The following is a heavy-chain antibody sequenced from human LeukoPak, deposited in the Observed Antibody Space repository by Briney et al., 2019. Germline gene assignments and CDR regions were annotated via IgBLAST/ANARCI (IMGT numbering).Heavy chain of an antibody. CDR2: IIPIFGTA. Sequence: GASVKVSCKASGGTFSSYAISWVRQAPGQGLEWMGGIIPIFGTANYAQKFQGRVTITADKSTSTAYMELSSLRSEDTAVYYCARAPLSDGNYYYYMDVWGEGTTVTVSS. CDR3: ARAPLSDGNYYYYMDV. V-gene: IGHV1-69*06. CDR1: GGTFSSYA. J-gene: IGHJ6*03. D-gene: IGHD1-26*01.